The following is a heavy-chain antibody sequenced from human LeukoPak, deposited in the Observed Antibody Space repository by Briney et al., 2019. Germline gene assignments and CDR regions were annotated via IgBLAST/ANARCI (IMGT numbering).Heavy chain of an antibody. J-gene: IGHJ3*01. D-gene: IGHD4-17*01. V-gene: IGHV3-23*01. CDR3: AKDPIGDYIGAFDF. Sequence: GGSLRLSCAASAFSFSKFALIWVRQAPGKVLEWVSAITANGGYTLYADAVKGRFTVSRDNSKNTLYLQLNSLRPEDTAMYYCAKDPIGDYIGAFDFWGQGTMVTVSS. CDR2: ITANGGYT. CDR1: AFSFSKFA.